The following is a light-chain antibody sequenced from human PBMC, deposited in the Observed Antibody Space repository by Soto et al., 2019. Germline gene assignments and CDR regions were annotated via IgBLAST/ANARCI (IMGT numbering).Light chain of an antibody. CDR3: QQYDNLPWT. CDR2: DAS. V-gene: IGKV1-33*01. CDR1: QDIRKY. Sequence: DIQMTQSPSSLSASVGDRVTITCQASQDIRKYLNWYQQKPGKAPKLLIYDASNLETGVPSRFSGSGSGTDYNFTISSLQPEDIATYYCQQYDNLPWTFGQGTKVEIK. J-gene: IGKJ1*01.